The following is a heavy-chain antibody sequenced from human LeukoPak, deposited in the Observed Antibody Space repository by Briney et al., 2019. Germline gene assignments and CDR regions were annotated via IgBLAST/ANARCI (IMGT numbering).Heavy chain of an antibody. Sequence: SETLSLTCTVSGGSISSYYWSWIRQPPGKGLEWIGYIYYSGCTNYNPSLKSRVTISVDTSKNQFSLKLSSVTAADTAVYYCARRAVPYWYFDLWGRGTLVTVSS. CDR2: IYYSGCT. CDR1: GGSISSYY. CDR3: ARRAVPYWYFDL. J-gene: IGHJ2*01. V-gene: IGHV4-59*01. D-gene: IGHD6-6*01.